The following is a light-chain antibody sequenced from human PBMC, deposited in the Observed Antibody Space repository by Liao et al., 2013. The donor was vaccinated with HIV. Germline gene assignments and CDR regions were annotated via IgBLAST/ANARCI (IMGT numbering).Light chain of an antibody. CDR2: YDS. CDR1: NIGSKS. CDR3: QVWDSSSDHRV. V-gene: IGLV3-21*04. J-gene: IGLJ3*02. Sequence: SFVLTQPPSVSVAPGETARITCERDNIGSKSVHWYQQKPGQPPVMVIHYDSDRPSGIPARFSGSNSGNTATLTISGVEAGDEADYYCQVWDSSSDHRVFGGGTELTVL.